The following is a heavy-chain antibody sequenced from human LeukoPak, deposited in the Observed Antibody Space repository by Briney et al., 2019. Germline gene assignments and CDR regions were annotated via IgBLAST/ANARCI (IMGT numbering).Heavy chain of an antibody. CDR2: ISYDGSNE. Sequence: GGSLRLSCAASGFTFSSYAMHWVRQAPGKGPDWVTLISYDGSNEYYADSVKGRFTISRDNSKNTLYLQMNSLRAEDTAVYYCARDQGSSWYQYYFDYWGQGTLVTVSS. D-gene: IGHD6-13*01. CDR3: ARDQGSSWYQYYFDY. J-gene: IGHJ4*02. CDR1: GFTFSSYA. V-gene: IGHV3-30-3*01.